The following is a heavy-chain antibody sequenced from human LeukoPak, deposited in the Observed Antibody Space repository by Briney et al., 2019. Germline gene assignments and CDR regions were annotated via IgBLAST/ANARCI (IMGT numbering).Heavy chain of an antibody. CDR1: GFTFSSYW. V-gene: IGHV3-74*01. J-gene: IGHJ4*02. CDR3: ARGRPHGNDY. D-gene: IGHD4-23*01. Sequence: RGSLRLSCAASGFTFSSYWMNWVRQAPGKGLVWVSRIASDGSSTTYADSVKSRFSISRDNAKNTLYLQMNSLRVEDTAVYYCARGRPHGNDYWGQGTLVTVSS. CDR2: IASDGSST.